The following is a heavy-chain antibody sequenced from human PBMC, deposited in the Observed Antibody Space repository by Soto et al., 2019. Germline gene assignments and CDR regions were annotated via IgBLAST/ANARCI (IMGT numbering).Heavy chain of an antibody. CDR2: IYYYEVT. Sequence: QVHLQESGPGLVKPSQTLSLTCTVSGGSIANSEYYWSWFRQPPGKGLEWLAYIYYYEVTYYNPSLKRRLTISLDTSKDQFSLQVNSVTAADTAMYFCARDHTVTTGAFDIWGQGTMVTVSS. D-gene: IGHD4-17*01. CDR1: GGSIANSEYY. J-gene: IGHJ3*02. CDR3: ARDHTVTTGAFDI. V-gene: IGHV4-30-4*01.